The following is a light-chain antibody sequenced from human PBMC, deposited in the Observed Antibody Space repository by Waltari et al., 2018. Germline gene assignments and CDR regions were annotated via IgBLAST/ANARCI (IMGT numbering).Light chain of an antibody. CDR3: QLWETSGAPSAG. J-gene: IGLJ2*01. CDR2: SDY. V-gene: IGLV3-21*01. CDR1: NIGTKI. Sequence: SFVVTQPPSVSVAPGATARIACEGNNIGTKIVHWYQQKPGQAPVLVIYSDYDRPSGSHERVPASNCGNTATRTSNRGEAGDEADDYWQLWETSGAPSAGFGGGTKLTVL.